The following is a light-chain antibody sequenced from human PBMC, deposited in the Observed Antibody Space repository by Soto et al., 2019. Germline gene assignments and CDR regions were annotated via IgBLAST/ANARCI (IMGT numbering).Light chain of an antibody. CDR2: GAS. Sequence: EIVLTQSPGTLSLSPGERATLSCRASQSVSSSYLAWYQQKPGQAPRLLIYGASSRATGSPDRFSGSGSGTDFTLTISRLEPEDFAVYYCQRYGSSPSYTFGQGTKLEIK. J-gene: IGKJ2*01. CDR3: QRYGSSPSYT. V-gene: IGKV3-20*01. CDR1: QSVSSSY.